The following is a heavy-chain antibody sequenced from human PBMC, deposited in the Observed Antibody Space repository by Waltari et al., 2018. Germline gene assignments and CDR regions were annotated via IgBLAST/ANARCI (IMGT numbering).Heavy chain of an antibody. D-gene: IGHD3-22*01. CDR3: ARLPTKYYDSPGWGFFDQ. V-gene: IGHV4-59*08. CDR2: LRNTGAT. CDR1: GDFPSHDH. Sequence: HVQLPESGPGLVKPSETLSLTCTVPGDFPSHDHWPWTRQAPGKGLEWIAYLRNTGATKCTPSLESRVTISTVTSKKQFSLRLTSVTAADTAVYYCARLPTKYYDSPGWGFFDQWGQGILVTVSS. J-gene: IGHJ4*02.